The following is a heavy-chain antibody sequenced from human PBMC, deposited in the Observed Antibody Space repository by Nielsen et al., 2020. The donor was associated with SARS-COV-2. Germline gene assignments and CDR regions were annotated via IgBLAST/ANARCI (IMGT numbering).Heavy chain of an antibody. CDR2: IYPGDSDT. Sequence: GGSLRLSCEGSGYSFTSYWIGWVRQMPGKGLEWMGIIYPGDSDTRYSPSFQGQVTISADKSISTAYLQWSSLKASDTAMYYCARRPGYCSGGSCYSFDYWGQGTLVTVSS. J-gene: IGHJ4*02. CDR3: ARRPGYCSGGSCYSFDY. V-gene: IGHV5-51*01. D-gene: IGHD2-15*01. CDR1: GYSFTSYW.